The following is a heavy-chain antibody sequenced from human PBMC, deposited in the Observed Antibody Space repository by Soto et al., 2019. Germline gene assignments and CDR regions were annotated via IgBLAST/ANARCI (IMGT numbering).Heavy chain of an antibody. CDR1: GFSFHIYT. CDR2: ITETGTT. J-gene: IGHJ5*01. V-gene: IGHV3-48*01. Sequence: GGSLRLSCAASGFSFHIYTMHWVRQAPGKGLEHISYITETGTTYYADSVKGRFTVSRDNAKNSLYLQMNSLRAEDTAVYYCMRGFYWFDSWGQGTLVTVSS. CDR3: MRGFYWFDS. D-gene: IGHD3-3*01.